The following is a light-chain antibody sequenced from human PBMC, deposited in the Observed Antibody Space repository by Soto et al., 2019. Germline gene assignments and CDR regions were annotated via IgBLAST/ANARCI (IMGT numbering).Light chain of an antibody. CDR3: SSYTSSNTQV. V-gene: IGLV2-14*01. CDR2: EVS. CDR1: SSDVGGYDH. J-gene: IGLJ2*01. Sequence: QPVLTQPASVSGSPGQSITISCTGTSSDVGGYDHVSWYQQHPGKAPKLMIYEVSNRPSGVSNRFSGSKSGNTASLTISGLQAEDEADYYCSSYTSSNTQVFGGGTKLTVL.